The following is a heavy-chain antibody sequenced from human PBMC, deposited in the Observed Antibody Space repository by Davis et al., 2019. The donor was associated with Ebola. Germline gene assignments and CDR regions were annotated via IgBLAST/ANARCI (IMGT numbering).Heavy chain of an antibody. CDR3: ATLRRTITGMDDAFDI. Sequence: GESLKISCKGSGNSFSSLWIAWVRQMPGKGLEWMGIIYTGDSDTRYSPSFRGQVTISADNSITTAYLQWSALRASDTAMYYCATLRRTITGMDDAFDIWGQGTMVTVAS. CDR2: IYTGDSDT. J-gene: IGHJ3*02. D-gene: IGHD1-20*01. V-gene: IGHV5-51*01. CDR1: GNSFSSLW.